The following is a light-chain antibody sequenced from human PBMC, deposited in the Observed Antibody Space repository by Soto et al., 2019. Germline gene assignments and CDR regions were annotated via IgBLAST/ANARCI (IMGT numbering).Light chain of an antibody. J-gene: IGLJ1*01. Sequence: QSVLTQPASVSGSPGQSITISCTGTSSDVGGYDYVSWYQQYPGKAPKLMIYGVTNRPSGVSNRFSGSKTGNTASLTISGLQAEDEAYYYCFSHRRGDSHVFGTGTKVTVL. CDR2: GVT. CDR3: FSHRRGDSHV. V-gene: IGLV2-14*01. CDR1: SSDVGGYDY.